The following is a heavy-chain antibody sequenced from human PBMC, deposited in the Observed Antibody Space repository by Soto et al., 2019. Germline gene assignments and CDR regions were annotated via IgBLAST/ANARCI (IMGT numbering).Heavy chain of an antibody. CDR3: AKGGSGSYPNAFDI. Sequence: SETLSLTCTVSGGSISSSSYYWGWIRQPPGKGLEWIGSIYYSGSTYYNPSLKSRVTISVDTSKNQFSLKLSSVTAADTAVYYCAKGGSGSYPNAFDIWGQGTMVPVSS. V-gene: IGHV4-39*01. D-gene: IGHD3-10*01. J-gene: IGHJ3*02. CDR2: IYYSGST. CDR1: GGSISSSSYY.